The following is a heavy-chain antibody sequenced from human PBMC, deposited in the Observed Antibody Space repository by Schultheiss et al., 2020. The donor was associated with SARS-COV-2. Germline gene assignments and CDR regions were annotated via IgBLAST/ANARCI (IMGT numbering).Heavy chain of an antibody. CDR1: GGSISSGGYY. D-gene: IGHD6-13*01. CDR3: ARAAAAAGNWFDP. J-gene: IGHJ5*02. CDR2: IFTSGTT. V-gene: IGHV4-61*02. Sequence: SETLSLTCTVSGGSISSGGYYWSWIRQPAGKGLEWIGRIFTSGTTNYNPSLKSRVTISVDTSKNQFSLKLNSVTAADTAVYYCARAAAAAGNWFDPWGHGTLVTVSS.